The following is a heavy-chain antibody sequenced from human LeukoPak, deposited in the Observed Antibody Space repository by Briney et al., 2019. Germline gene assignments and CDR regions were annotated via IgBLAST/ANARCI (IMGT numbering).Heavy chain of an antibody. CDR3: ARGYSSSWYSSGFDY. D-gene: IGHD6-13*01. CDR1: GGTFSSYA. V-gene: IGHV1-69*13. CDR2: IIPIFGTA. Sequence: SVKVYCKASGGTFSSYAISWVRQAPGQGLEWMGGIIPIFGTANYAQKFQGRVTITADESTSTAYMELSGLRSEDTAVYYCARGYSSSWYSSGFDYWGQGTLVTVSS. J-gene: IGHJ4*02.